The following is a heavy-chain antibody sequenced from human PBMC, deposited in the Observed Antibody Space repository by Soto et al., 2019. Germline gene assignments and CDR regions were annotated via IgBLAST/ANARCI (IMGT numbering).Heavy chain of an antibody. Sequence: GGSLRLSCAASGFTFSSYGMHWVRQAPGKGLEWVAVIWYDGSNKYYADSVKGRFTISRDNSKNTLYLQMNSLRAEDTAVYYCARRGMGPTVRYFDYWGQGTLVTVSS. J-gene: IGHJ4*02. CDR1: GFTFSSYG. V-gene: IGHV3-33*01. CDR3: ARRGMGPTVRYFDY. D-gene: IGHD4-17*01. CDR2: IWYDGSNK.